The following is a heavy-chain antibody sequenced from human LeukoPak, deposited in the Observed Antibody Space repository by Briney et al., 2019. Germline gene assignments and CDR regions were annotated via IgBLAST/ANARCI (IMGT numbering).Heavy chain of an antibody. V-gene: IGHV3-48*01. J-gene: IGHJ4*02. Sequence: GGSLRLSCAASGFTFSSYSMNWVRQAPGKGLEWVSYISSSSSTIYYADSVKGRFTISRDNAKNSLYLQMNSLRAEDTAVYYCAKENYGYAFDYWGQGTLVTVSS. CDR3: AKENYGYAFDY. D-gene: IGHD4-17*01. CDR1: GFTFSSYS. CDR2: ISSSSSTI.